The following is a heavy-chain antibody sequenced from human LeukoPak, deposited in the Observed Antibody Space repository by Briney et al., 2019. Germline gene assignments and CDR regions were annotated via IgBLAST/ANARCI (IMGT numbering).Heavy chain of an antibody. D-gene: IGHD2-21*01. V-gene: IGHV3-23*01. CDR1: GFTFNDYA. CDR3: ATQFRAYYFDY. J-gene: IGHJ4*02. Sequence: GGSLRLSCSTSGFTFNDYAMSWFRQAPGKGLEWVSSISTSGGGLFYADSVMGRFTISRDNSRSTLYLQMDNLGAEDTAVYYCATQFRAYYFDYWGQGTLVTVSS. CDR2: ISTSGGGL.